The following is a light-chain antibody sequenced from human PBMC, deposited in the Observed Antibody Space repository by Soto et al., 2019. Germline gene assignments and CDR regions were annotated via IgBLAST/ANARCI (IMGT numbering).Light chain of an antibody. CDR2: GND. Sequence: QSVLTQPPAVSGAPGQRVTISCTGTSSNIGAGYEVHWYHQLPGTAPKCLVSGNDNRPSGVPDRLSASKSGTSGSLAITGLPAEDEGHYYCQSYDRGLTAYVFGTGTKLTVL. J-gene: IGLJ1*01. CDR3: QSYDRGLTAYV. V-gene: IGLV1-40*01. CDR1: SSNIGAGYE.